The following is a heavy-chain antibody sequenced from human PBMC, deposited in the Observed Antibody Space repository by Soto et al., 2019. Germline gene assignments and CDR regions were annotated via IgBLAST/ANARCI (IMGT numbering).Heavy chain of an antibody. J-gene: IGHJ6*03. CDR2: IWYDGSNK. CDR3: ARDGGSEGGYDYYYYYMDV. V-gene: IGHV3-33*01. Sequence: GGSLRLSCAASGFTFSSYGMHWVRQAPGKGLEWVAVIWYDGSNKYYADSVKGRFTISRDNSKNTLYLQMNSLRAEDTAVYYCARDGGSEGGYDYYYYYMDVWGKGTTVTVSS. CDR1: GFTFSSYG. D-gene: IGHD5-12*01.